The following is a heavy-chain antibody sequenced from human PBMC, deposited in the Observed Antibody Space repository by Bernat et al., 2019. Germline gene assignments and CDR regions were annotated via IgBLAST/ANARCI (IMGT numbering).Heavy chain of an antibody. D-gene: IGHD3-3*01. CDR3: AHRDLWRGYLGGGVGCFDY. Sequence: QITLKESGPTLVKPTQTLTLTCTFSGFSLSTSGVGVGWLRQPPGTALACLALIYWDDDKRYSPSLKSRLTITKDTSKNKVVLTMTNMDPVDTATYYWAHRDLWRGYLGGGVGCFDYGGQGTMVTVAA. CDR1: GFSLSTSGVG. J-gene: IGHJ4*02. CDR2: IYWDDDK. V-gene: IGHV2-5*02.